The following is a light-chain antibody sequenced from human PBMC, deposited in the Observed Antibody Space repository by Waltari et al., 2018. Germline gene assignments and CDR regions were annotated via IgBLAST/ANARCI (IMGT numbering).Light chain of an antibody. CDR2: DTS. J-gene: IGKJ4*01. CDR3: QQRSNGPLT. CDR1: QSVRNI. V-gene: IGKV3-11*01. Sequence: DTVLTQSPATLSLSPGERATLPCRASQSVRNILAWYQQKPGQAPRLLLYDTSNRATGIPARFSGSGFGTDFTLTISSLEPEDFAVYYCQQRSNGPLTFGGGTKVEIK.